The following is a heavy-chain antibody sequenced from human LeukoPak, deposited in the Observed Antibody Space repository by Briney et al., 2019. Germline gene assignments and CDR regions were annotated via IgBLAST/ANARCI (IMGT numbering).Heavy chain of an antibody. CDR3: ARRLVASGTPSGQFYYNVMDV. CDR1: GFTFSNYA. V-gene: IGHV3-23*01. Sequence: PGGSLRLSCVASGFTFSNYAISWVRLAPGKGLEWVSGITGSGAPKFYADSVKGRFTISRDNSRNTLYLRMDSLRDEDTAIYYCARRLVASGTPSGQFYYNVMDVWGQGTTVSVSS. J-gene: IGHJ6*02. CDR2: ITGSGAPK. D-gene: IGHD2-15*01.